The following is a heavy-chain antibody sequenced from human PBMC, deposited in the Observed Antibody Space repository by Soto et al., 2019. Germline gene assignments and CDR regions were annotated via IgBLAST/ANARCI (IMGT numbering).Heavy chain of an antibody. D-gene: IGHD5-12*01. Sequence: PGGSLILSCRVSGFTFNNSGMHWVRQAPGKGLEWMAVISYDGSDKYYEASVKGRVIISRDNSKNTTNWEMNSLRAEETAIYNCVKDRVPGAYGHYYGMDVWGQGTTVSVS. CDR3: VKDRVPGAYGHYYGMDV. CDR1: GFTFNNSG. J-gene: IGHJ6*02. V-gene: IGHV3-30*18. CDR2: ISYDGSDK.